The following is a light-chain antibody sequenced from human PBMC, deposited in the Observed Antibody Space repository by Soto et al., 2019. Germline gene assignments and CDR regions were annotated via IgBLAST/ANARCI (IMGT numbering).Light chain of an antibody. CDR2: DAS. V-gene: IGKV3-11*01. CDR1: QSVSSY. J-gene: IGKJ5*01. Sequence: EIVLTQSPATLSLSPGGRATLSCRASQSVSSYLAWYQQKPGQAPRLLIYDASNRATGIPARFSGSGSGTDFTLTISSLEPEDFAVYYCQQRSNWRTFGQGTRLEI. CDR3: QQRSNWRT.